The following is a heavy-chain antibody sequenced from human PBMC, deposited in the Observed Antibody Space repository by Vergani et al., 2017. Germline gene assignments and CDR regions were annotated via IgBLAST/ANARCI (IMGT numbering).Heavy chain of an antibody. J-gene: IGHJ6*03. D-gene: IGHD2-2*01. V-gene: IGHV3-30*18. CDR3: AKDHVSAWDYMDV. Sequence: QVQLVESGGGVVQPGGSLRLSCAASGFSFTSYGMHWVRQAPGKGLEWVALISYDGSGKYNADSVTGRFTISRDNSEKKVFLQMNSLRTEDTATYFCAKDHVSAWDYMDVWGKGTTVTVSS. CDR1: GFSFTSYG. CDR2: ISYDGSGK.